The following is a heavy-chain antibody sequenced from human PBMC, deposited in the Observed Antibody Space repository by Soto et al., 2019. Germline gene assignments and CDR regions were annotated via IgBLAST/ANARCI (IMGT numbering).Heavy chain of an antibody. CDR1: GFTFSNYA. V-gene: IGHV3-30*04. CDR2: ISYDGREK. Sequence: QVQLVESGGDVVQPGRSQSLSCAASGFTFSNYAMHWVRQAPGKGLEWLAVISYDGREKYYADSVKGRFTLSRDNSKNTLYLQMNRLRAEDTAVYYCHALDFDYWGQGTLVTVSS. CDR3: HALDFDY. J-gene: IGHJ4*02.